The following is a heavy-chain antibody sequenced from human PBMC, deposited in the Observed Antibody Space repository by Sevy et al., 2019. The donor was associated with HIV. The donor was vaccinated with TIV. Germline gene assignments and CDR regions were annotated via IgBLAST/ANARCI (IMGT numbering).Heavy chain of an antibody. CDR1: GGSINSGGYY. CDR2: IYYSGST. Sequence: SETLSLTCTVSGGSINSGGYYWSWIRQHPGKGLEWIGYIYYSGSTYYNPSLKSRVTISVDTSKNQFSLKLSSVTAADTAVYYCAGERVAYCGGDCYSRLFDYWGQGTLVTVSS. CDR3: AGERVAYCGGDCYSRLFDY. D-gene: IGHD2-21*02. J-gene: IGHJ4*02. V-gene: IGHV4-31*03.